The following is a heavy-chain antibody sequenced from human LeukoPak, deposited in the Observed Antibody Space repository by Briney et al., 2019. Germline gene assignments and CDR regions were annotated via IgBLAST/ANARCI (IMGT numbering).Heavy chain of an antibody. D-gene: IGHD2-15*01. CDR3: ASQKLGYCSGGSCYGDAFDI. J-gene: IGHJ3*02. CDR1: GFTFDDYA. CDR2: ISWNSGSI. V-gene: IGHV3-9*03. Sequence: PGGSLRLSCAAPGFTFDDYAMHWVRQAPGKGLEWVSGISWNSGSIGYADSVKGRFTISRDNAKNSLYLQMNSLRAEDMALYYCASQKLGYCSGGSCYGDAFDIWGQGTMVTVSS.